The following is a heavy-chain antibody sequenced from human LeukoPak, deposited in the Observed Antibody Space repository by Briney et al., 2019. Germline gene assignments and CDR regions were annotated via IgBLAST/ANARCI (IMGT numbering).Heavy chain of an antibody. Sequence: SETLSLTCTVSGGSISSSSYYWGWIRQPPGKGLEWIGSIYYSGSTYYNPSLKSRVTISVDTSKNQFSLKLSFVTAADTAVYYCARHPSRITMISYWGQGTLVTVSS. V-gene: IGHV4-39*01. CDR1: GGSISSSSYY. J-gene: IGHJ4*02. CDR2: IYYSGST. D-gene: IGHD3-22*01. CDR3: ARHPSRITMISY.